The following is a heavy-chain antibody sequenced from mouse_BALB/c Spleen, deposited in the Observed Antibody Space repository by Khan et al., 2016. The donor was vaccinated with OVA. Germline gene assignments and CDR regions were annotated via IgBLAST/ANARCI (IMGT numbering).Heavy chain of an antibody. CDR1: GFNINDYY. J-gene: IGHJ3*01. CDR3: ASSGYSAWFAY. CDR2: IDPENGET. Sequence: VQLKQSGAELVRPGALVKLSCKASGFNINDYYIHWVKQRPEQGLEWIGWIDPENGETVYDPKFQGKAIITADTSSNTAYLQLSSLTSEDTAVYYCASSGYSAWFAYWGQGALVTVSS. V-gene: IGHV14-1*02.